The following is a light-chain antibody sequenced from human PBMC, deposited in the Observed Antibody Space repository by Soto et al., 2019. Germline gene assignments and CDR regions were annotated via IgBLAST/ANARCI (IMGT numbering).Light chain of an antibody. V-gene: IGKV1-5*01. J-gene: IGKJ1*01. Sequence: DIEMTQSPSTLSASVGDRLTITCRASQTIRRWLAWYQQRPGKVPKVLIYDASTLESGVPARFSGSGSETEFTLTISSLQPEDSATYYCQHYNSDPWTFGQGTKV. CDR3: QHYNSDPWT. CDR1: QTIRRW. CDR2: DAS.